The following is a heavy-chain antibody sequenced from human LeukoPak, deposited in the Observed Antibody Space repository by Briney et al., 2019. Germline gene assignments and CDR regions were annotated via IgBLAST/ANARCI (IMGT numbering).Heavy chain of an antibody. CDR2: ISYDGSNK. V-gene: IGHV3-30-3*01. CDR3: ARDPGYYDSSGYHDY. Sequence: QAGGSLRLSCVASGFTFSSYAMHWVRQAPGKGLEWVAVISYDGSNKYYADSVKGRFTISRDNSKNTLYLQMNSLRAEDTAVYYCARDPGYYDSSGYHDYWGQGTLVTVSS. D-gene: IGHD3-22*01. CDR1: GFTFSSYA. J-gene: IGHJ4*02.